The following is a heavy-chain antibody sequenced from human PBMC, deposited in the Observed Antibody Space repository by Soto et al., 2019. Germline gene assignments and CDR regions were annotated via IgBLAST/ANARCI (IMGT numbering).Heavy chain of an antibody. CDR3: ARGSTIVRGAPSWFDP. Sequence: QVQLVQSGAEVKKPGSSVKVSCKASGGTFSRYTINWVRQAPGQGLEWMGRIIPIAAIANYTQKFQGRVTITVDKSSTTAYMELSSLRSDGTAVYYFARGSTIVRGAPSWFDPWGQGTLVTVSS. J-gene: IGHJ5*02. CDR1: GGTFSRYT. CDR2: IIPIAAIA. V-gene: IGHV1-69*02. D-gene: IGHD3-10*01.